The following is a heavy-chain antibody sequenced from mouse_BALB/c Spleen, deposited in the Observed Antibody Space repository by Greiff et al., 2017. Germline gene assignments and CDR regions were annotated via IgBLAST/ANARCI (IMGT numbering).Heavy chain of an antibody. CDR2: IYPGGGYT. CDR3: NAWTARARMDY. D-gene: IGHD3-2*01. V-gene: IGHV1-63*02. Sequence: VQRVESGAELVRPGTSVKISCKASGYTFTNYWLGWVKQRPGHGLEWIGDIYPGGGYTNYNEKFKGKATLTADTSSNTAYLQLSSLTSEDTAVYYCNAWTARARMDYWGQGTSVTVSS. J-gene: IGHJ4*01. CDR1: GYTFTNYW.